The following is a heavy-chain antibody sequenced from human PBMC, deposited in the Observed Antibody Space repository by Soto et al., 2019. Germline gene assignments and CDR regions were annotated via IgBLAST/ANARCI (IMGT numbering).Heavy chain of an antibody. CDR3: ARDVRYFDWPAFDP. Sequence: GGSLRLSCAASGFTVSSNYMSWVRQAPGKGLEWVSVIYSGGSTYYADSVKGRFTISRDNSKNTLYLQMNSLRAEDTAVYYCARDVRYFDWPAFDPWGQGTLVTVSS. D-gene: IGHD3-9*01. CDR1: GFTVSSNY. J-gene: IGHJ5*02. V-gene: IGHV3-66*01. CDR2: IYSGGST.